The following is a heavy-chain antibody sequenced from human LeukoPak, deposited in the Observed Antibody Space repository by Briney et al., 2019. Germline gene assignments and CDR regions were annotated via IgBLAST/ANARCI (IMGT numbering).Heavy chain of an antibody. Sequence: HSETLSLTCAVSGGSISSGGYSWSWIRQPPGKGLEWIGYIYHSGSTYYNPSLKSRVTISVDRSKNQFSLKLSSVTAADTAVYYCARSITRNWFDPWGQGTLDTVSS. CDR1: GGSISSGGYS. CDR2: IYHSGST. D-gene: IGHD3-10*01. J-gene: IGHJ5*02. CDR3: ARSITRNWFDP. V-gene: IGHV4-30-2*01.